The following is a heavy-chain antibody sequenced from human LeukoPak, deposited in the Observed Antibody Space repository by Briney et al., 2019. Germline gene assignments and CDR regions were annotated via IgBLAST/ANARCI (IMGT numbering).Heavy chain of an antibody. D-gene: IGHD3-10*01. CDR3: ARVTRVRGFGWDYYYYYYMDV. CDR2: IYYSGST. CDR1: GGSISSSSYY. J-gene: IGHJ6*03. V-gene: IGHV4-39*07. Sequence: SETLSLTCTVSGGSISSSSYYWGWIRQPPGKGLEWIGSIYYSGSTYYNPSLKSRVTISVDTSKNQFSLKLSSVTAADTAVYYCARVTRVRGFGWDYYYYYYMDVWGKGTTVTVSS.